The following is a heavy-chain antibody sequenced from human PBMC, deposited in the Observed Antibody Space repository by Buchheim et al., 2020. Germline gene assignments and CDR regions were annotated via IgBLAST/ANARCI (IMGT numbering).Heavy chain of an antibody. V-gene: IGHV3-48*01. CDR1: GFIFNTYS. J-gene: IGHJ4*02. Sequence: EVQLVESGGGLVQPGGSLRLSCAASGFIFNTYSMNWVRQAPGKGLEWVSFISSPSSTINYADSVKGRFPISRDNAKNSLYPQMNSLRAEDTAVYYCVRLDFWSGLDYWGQG. D-gene: IGHD3-3*01. CDR3: VRLDFWSGLDY. CDR2: ISSPSSTI.